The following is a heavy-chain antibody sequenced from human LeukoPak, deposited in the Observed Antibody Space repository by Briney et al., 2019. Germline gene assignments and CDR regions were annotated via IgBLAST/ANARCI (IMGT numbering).Heavy chain of an antibody. CDR1: GFTFSSYA. V-gene: IGHV3-23*01. Sequence: PGGSLRLSCAASGFTFSSYAMSWVRQAPGKGLEWVSAISGSGGSTYYADSVKGRFTISRDNSKNTLYLQMNSLRAEDTAVYYCAKVTQRSSSSGYYVDYWGQGTLVTVSS. CDR3: AKVTQRSSSSGYYVDY. CDR2: ISGSGGST. J-gene: IGHJ4*02. D-gene: IGHD6-6*01.